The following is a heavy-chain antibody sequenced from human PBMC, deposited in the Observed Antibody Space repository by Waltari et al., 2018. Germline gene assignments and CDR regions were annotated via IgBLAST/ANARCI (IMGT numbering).Heavy chain of an antibody. CDR2: IKQDGSEK. CDR3: ASLKLLWFGELAADY. Sequence: EVQLVESGGGLVQPGGSLRLSCAASGVTFSSYWLGWVRQVPGKGLEWVANIKQDGSEKYFVDSVKGRFSIARDNAENSLYLQMNSLRVEDTAVYYCASLKLLWFGELAADYWGQGTLVTVSS. V-gene: IGHV3-7*01. J-gene: IGHJ4*02. CDR1: GVTFSSYW. D-gene: IGHD3-10*01.